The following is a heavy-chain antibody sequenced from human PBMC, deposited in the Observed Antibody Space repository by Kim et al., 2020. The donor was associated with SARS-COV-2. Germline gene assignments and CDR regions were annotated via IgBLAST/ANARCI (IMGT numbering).Heavy chain of an antibody. CDR2: IKQDGSEK. V-gene: IGHV3-7*01. Sequence: GGSLRLSCAASGFIFSSYSMTWVRQAPGKGLEWVANIKQDGSEKYYVDSVKGRFTISRDNAKNSLYLQMNSLRAEDTAVYYCARGRGTDYWGQGTLVTVS. CDR3: ARGRGTDY. J-gene: IGHJ4*02. D-gene: IGHD3-10*01. CDR1: GFIFSSYS.